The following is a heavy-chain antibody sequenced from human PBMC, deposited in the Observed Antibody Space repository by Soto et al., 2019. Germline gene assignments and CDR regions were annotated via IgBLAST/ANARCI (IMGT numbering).Heavy chain of an antibody. CDR2: INAGNGNT. Sequence: VASVKVSCKASGYTFTSYAMHWVRQAPGQRLEWMGWINAGNGNTKYSQKFQGRVTITRDTSASTAYMELSSLRSEDTAVYYCAREDDSSGYYYPWGQGTLVTVSS. J-gene: IGHJ5*02. D-gene: IGHD3-22*01. V-gene: IGHV1-3*01. CDR1: GYTFTSYA. CDR3: AREDDSSGYYYP.